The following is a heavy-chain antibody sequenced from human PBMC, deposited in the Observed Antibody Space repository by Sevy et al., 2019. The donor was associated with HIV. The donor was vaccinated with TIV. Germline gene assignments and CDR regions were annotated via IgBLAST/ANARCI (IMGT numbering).Heavy chain of an antibody. CDR2: FDPEDDEK. CDR1: GRTLTQLS. Sequence: ASVKVSCKVSGRTLTQLSIHWVRQAPGKGLDWMGTFDPEDDEKIYAQKFQGRVTMTEDTSTDTGLMELSRLRSEDTAVYYCATTKDYYESSGYPFDYWGQGTLVTVSS. D-gene: IGHD5-12*01. CDR3: ATTKDYYESSGYPFDY. J-gene: IGHJ4*02. V-gene: IGHV1-24*01.